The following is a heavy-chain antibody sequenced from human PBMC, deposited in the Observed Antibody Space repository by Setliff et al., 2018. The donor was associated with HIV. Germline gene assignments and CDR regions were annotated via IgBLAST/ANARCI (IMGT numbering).Heavy chain of an antibody. Sequence: GESLKISCVASGFTFRNSAVSWIRQAPGKGLQWVSAVSGSGATTYYAASVKGRFTISRDNLKSMVYLQMNSLRAGDTAIYYCAKDHAGGGYHDILPPSWGQGTMVTVSS. CDR2: VSGSGATT. J-gene: IGHJ3*01. CDR1: GFTFRNSA. V-gene: IGHV3-23*01. CDR3: AKDHAGGGYHDILPPS. D-gene: IGHD3-9*01.